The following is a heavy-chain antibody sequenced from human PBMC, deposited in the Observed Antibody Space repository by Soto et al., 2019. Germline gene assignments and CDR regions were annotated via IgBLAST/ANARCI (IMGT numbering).Heavy chain of an antibody. CDR2: IYYSGST. Sequence: QLQLQESGPGLVKPSETLSLTCTVSGGSISSSSYYWGWIRQPPGKGLEWIGSIYYSGSTYYNPSLTRRVTISVDTAKHQCSLKLTAVTAADPAVYCCAIHTPAIASSAHWGQGTLVTVSS. D-gene: IGHD6-6*01. CDR3: AIHTPAIASSAH. V-gene: IGHV4-39*01. CDR1: GGSISSSSYY. J-gene: IGHJ4*02.